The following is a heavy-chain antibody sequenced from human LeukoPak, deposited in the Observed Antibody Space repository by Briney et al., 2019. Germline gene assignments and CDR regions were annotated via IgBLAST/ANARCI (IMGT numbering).Heavy chain of an antibody. CDR2: IYYSGST. CDR1: GGSISSYY. D-gene: IGHD3-3*01. Sequence: SETLSLTCTVSGGSISSYYWSWIRRPPGKGLEWIGYIYYSGSTNYNPSLKSRVTISVDTSKNQFSLKLSSVTAADTAVYYCARVVGYDFWSGLNYGMDVWGQGTTVTVSS. CDR3: ARVVGYDFWSGLNYGMDV. J-gene: IGHJ6*02. V-gene: IGHV4-59*01.